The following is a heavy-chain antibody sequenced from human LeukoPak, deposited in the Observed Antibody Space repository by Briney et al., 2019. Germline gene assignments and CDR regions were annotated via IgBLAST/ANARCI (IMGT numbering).Heavy chain of an antibody. CDR1: GYTFTGYY. Sequence: ASVKVSCKASGYTFTGYYMHWVQQAPGQGLEWMGWINPNSGGTNYAQKFQGGVTMTRDTSISTAYMELSRLRSDDTAVYYCARVTMVRGVIMGNRRFDYWGQGTLVTVSS. D-gene: IGHD3-10*01. CDR2: INPNSGGT. J-gene: IGHJ4*02. V-gene: IGHV1-2*02. CDR3: ARVTMVRGVIMGNRRFDY.